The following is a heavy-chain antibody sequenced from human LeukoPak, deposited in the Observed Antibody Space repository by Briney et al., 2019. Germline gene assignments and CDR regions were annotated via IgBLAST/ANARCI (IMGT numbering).Heavy chain of an antibody. CDR3: ARASGYYYDSSGYLNWFDP. CDR1: GGSISSYY. J-gene: IGHJ5*02. V-gene: IGHV4-59*12. D-gene: IGHD3-22*01. Sequence: SETLSLTCTVSGGSISSYYWSWIRQPPGKGLEWIGSIYYSGSTYYNPSLKSRVTISVDTSKNQFSLKLSSVTAADTAVYYCARASGYYYDSSGYLNWFDPWGQGTLVTVSS. CDR2: IYYSGST.